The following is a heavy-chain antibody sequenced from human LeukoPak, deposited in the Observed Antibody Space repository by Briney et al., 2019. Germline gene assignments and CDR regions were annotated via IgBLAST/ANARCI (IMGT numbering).Heavy chain of an antibody. V-gene: IGHV3-7*05. J-gene: IGHJ4*02. D-gene: IGHD1-26*01. Sequence: PGGSLRLSCAASGFTFSSYWMSCVRQAPGKGLEWVAKIKQDGSEKYYVDSVKGRFTISRDNAKNSLYMQTNSLRAEDTAVYYCARVGGIETGGRFDYWGQGTLVTVSS. CDR1: GFTFSSYW. CDR2: IKQDGSEK. CDR3: ARVGGIETGGRFDY.